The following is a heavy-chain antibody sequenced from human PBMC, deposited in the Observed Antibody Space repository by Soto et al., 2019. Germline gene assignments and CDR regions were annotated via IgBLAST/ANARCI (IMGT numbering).Heavy chain of an antibody. CDR1: GGTFSSYA. Sequence: QVQQVQSGAEVKKPGSSVKVCCKASGGTFSSYAISWVRQAPGQGLEWMGGIIPIFGTANYAQKFQGRVTITADESRSTAYMELSCLRSEDTAVYYCARAKILGYSSSWLNFDYWGQGTLVTVSS. J-gene: IGHJ4*02. V-gene: IGHV1-69*12. D-gene: IGHD6-13*01. CDR3: ARAKILGYSSSWLNFDY. CDR2: IIPIFGTA.